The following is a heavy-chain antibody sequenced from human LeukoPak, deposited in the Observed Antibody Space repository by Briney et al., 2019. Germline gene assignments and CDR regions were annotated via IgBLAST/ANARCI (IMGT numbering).Heavy chain of an antibody. CDR3: AKDQSDSGRSYY. D-gene: IGHD1-26*01. J-gene: IGHJ4*02. V-gene: IGHV3-23*01. CDR1: GFTFSSYA. Sequence: GGSLRLSCAASGFTFSSYAMSWVRQAPGKGLEWVSGISGSGVSTYYADSVKGRFTTSRDNSKNTLYLQMNSLRAEDTAVYYCAKDQSDSGRSYYWGQGTLVTVSS. CDR2: ISGSGVST.